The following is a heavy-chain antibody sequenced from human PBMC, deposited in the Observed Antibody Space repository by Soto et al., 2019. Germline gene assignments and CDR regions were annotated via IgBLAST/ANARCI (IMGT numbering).Heavy chain of an antibody. CDR3: AREEKWELISYYYGMDV. CDR2: IRSKIYGGTT. D-gene: IGHD1-26*01. Sequence: AGGSLRLSCTTSGFIFGDYAMSWVRQAPGKGLECVSFIRSKIYGGTTEYAASVKGRFTISRDDSKGIAYLQMNALKTEDTAVYYCAREEKWELISYYYGMDVWGQGTTVTVSS. CDR1: GFIFGDYA. V-gene: IGHV3-49*04. J-gene: IGHJ6*02.